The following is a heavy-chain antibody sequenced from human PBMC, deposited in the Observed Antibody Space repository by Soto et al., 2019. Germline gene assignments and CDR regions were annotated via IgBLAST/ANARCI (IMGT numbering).Heavy chain of an antibody. CDR3: ARAKIASYYGHFDY. Sequence: ASVKVSCKASGFAFTSYDVHWVRQAPGQGLEWMGRVNPNGGTTGYSQKFHDRVTMSSDTATMSVSMALSSLKSDDTAIYYCARAKIASYYGHFDYWGQGTLVTASA. V-gene: IGHV1-46*01. D-gene: IGHD1-26*01. CDR1: GFAFTSYD. J-gene: IGHJ4*02. CDR2: VNPNGGTT.